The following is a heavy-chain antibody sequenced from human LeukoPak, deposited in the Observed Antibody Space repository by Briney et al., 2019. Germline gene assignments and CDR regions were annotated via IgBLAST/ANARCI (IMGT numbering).Heavy chain of an antibody. V-gene: IGHV4-34*01. CDR1: GGSFSGYY. CDR2: INHSGST. Sequence: KASETLSLTCAVYGGSFSGYYWSWIRQPPGKGLEWIREINHSGSTNYHPPLKSRVTLPVDTPKNQSSLQMSSLTAAETAVYYCARGRYNWNYVPYYYYGMDVWGQGSTVTVSS. D-gene: IGHD1-7*01. J-gene: IGHJ6*02. CDR3: ARGRYNWNYVPYYYYGMDV.